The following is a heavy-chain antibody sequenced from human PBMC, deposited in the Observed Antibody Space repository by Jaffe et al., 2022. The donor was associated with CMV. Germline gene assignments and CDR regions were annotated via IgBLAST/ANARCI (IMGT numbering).Heavy chain of an antibody. Sequence: QVQLVQSGAEVKKPGASVKVSCKASGYTFTSYGISWVRQAPGQGLEWMGWISAYNGNTNYAQKLQGRVTMTTDTSTSTAYMELRSLRSDDTAVYYCARAHLVVRGVIIKPREASFDPWGQGTLVTVSS. CDR3: ARAHLVVRGVIIKPREASFDP. CDR1: GYTFTSYG. D-gene: IGHD3-10*01. V-gene: IGHV1-18*01. J-gene: IGHJ5*02. CDR2: ISAYNGNT.